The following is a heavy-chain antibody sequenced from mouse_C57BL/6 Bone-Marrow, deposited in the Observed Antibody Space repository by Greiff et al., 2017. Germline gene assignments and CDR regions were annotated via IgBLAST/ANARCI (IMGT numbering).Heavy chain of an antibody. CDR2: IYPGDGDT. CDR1: GYTFTSYW. CDR3: AAIYYGNWYFDV. D-gene: IGHD2-1*01. V-gene: IGHV1-80*01. Sequence: QVQLQQPGAELVKPGASVKLSCKASGYTFTSYWMHWVKQRPGKGLEWIGQIYPGDGDTNYNGKFKGKATLTADKSSSTAYMQLSSLTSEDSAVYFCAAIYYGNWYFDVWGTGTTVTVSS. J-gene: IGHJ1*03.